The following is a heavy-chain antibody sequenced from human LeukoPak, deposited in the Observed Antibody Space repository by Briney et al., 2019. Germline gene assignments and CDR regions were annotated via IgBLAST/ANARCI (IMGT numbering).Heavy chain of an antibody. CDR3: ARVRWGGLYYFDY. Sequence: GGSLRLSCAASGFTFSSYWMSWVRQAPGKGLEWVSYISSSGSTIYYADSVKGRFTISRDNAKNTLYLQMNSLRAEDTAVYYCARVRWGGLYYFDYWGQGTLVTVSS. J-gene: IGHJ4*02. CDR2: ISSSGSTI. CDR1: GFTFSSYW. V-gene: IGHV3-48*04. D-gene: IGHD3-16*01.